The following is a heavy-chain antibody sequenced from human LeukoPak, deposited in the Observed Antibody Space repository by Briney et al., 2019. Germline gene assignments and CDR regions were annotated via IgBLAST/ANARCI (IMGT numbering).Heavy chain of an antibody. D-gene: IGHD5-18*01. V-gene: IGHV3-23*01. Sequence: PGGSLRLSCAASGFTFSSYAMSWVRQAPGKGLEWVSAISGSGGSTYYADSVKGRFTISRDNVKNSLFLQMNSLRADDTGVYYCAREGYNYGFDPNYYFDFWGQGTLVTVSS. CDR1: GFTFSSYA. CDR2: ISGSGGST. CDR3: AREGYNYGFDPNYYFDF. J-gene: IGHJ4*02.